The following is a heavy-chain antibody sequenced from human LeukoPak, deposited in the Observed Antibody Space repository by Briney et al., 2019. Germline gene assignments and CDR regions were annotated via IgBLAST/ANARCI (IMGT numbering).Heavy chain of an antibody. D-gene: IGHD3-3*01. J-gene: IGHJ4*02. CDR2: INHSGST. Sequence: PSETLSLTCAVYGGSFSGYYWSGIRQPPGKGLEWIGEINHSGSTNYNPSLKSRVTISVDTSKNQFSLKLSSVTAADTAVYYCARGALEWLLWEHYFDYWGQGTLVTVSS. CDR3: ARGALEWLLWEHYFDY. V-gene: IGHV4-34*01. CDR1: GGSFSGYY.